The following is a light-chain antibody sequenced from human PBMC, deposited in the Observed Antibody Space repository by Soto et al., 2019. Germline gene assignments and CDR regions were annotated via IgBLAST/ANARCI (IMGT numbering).Light chain of an antibody. V-gene: IGKV3-15*01. J-gene: IGKJ1*01. CDR1: QSVSSN. Sequence: EIVMTQSPATLSVSPGERATLSCRASQSVSSNLAWYQQKPGQAPRLLISGASTRATGIPARFSGSGSGTVFNLTINRLQSEDCAVYYCQQYSNWPRTLGQGTKVEIK. CDR3: QQYSNWPRT. CDR2: GAS.